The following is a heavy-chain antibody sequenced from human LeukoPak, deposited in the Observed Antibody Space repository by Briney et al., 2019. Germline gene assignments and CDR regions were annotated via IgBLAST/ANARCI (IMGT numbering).Heavy chain of an antibody. D-gene: IGHD3-22*01. CDR2: INHSGRT. CDR3: ARAYYYDSTGYFEDEY. Sequence: SETLSLTCAVYGGSLSGYNWFWIRQPPGKGLEWIGKINHSGRTNYNPSLKSRVTISIDKSENRFSVKLTSVTAADSAVYFCARAYYYDSTGYFEDEYWGQGTLVAVSS. J-gene: IGHJ4*02. V-gene: IGHV4-34*01. CDR1: GGSLSGYN.